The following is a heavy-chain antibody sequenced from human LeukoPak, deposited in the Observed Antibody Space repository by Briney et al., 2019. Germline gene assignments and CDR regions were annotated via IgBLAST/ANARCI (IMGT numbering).Heavy chain of an antibody. D-gene: IGHD3-9*01. CDR2: VSGSGGST. CDR1: GFTFSTYA. V-gene: IGHV3-23*01. Sequence: GGSLRLSCAASGFTFSTYAMSWVRQAPGKGLEWVSAVSGSGGSTYYADSAKGRFTISRDNSKNTLYLQMDSLRAEDTAVYYCAKDGVTGPPWFDPWGQGTLVTISS. J-gene: IGHJ5*02. CDR3: AKDGVTGPPWFDP.